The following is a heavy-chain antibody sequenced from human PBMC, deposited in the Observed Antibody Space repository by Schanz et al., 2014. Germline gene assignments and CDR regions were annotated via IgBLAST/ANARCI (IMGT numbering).Heavy chain of an antibody. Sequence: EVQLVESGGGLVQPGGSLRLSCTASGFTFSSYSMNWVRQAPGKGLEWVSTIGTSGGTNYAESVKGRFTISRDNAKNSLYLEMNSLRAEDTALYYCARGRVLESWGQGTLVTVSS. CDR3: ARGRVLES. CDR1: GFTFSSYS. V-gene: IGHV3-48*01. D-gene: IGHD1-1*01. J-gene: IGHJ5*02. CDR2: IGTSGGT.